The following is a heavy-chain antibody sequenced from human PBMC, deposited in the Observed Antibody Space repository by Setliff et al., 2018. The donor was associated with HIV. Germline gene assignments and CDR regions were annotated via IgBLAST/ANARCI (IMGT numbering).Heavy chain of an antibody. V-gene: IGHV1-3*01. CDR3: ATTEGGYTLNSDSSGSRYFDH. J-gene: IGHJ4*02. D-gene: IGHD3-22*01. Sequence: GASVKVSCKASGYTFTTYSLHWVRQAPGQSLEWMGWINVGKGDTKYSQDLQGRITITRETSISTVYMELRSLKSDDTAIYYCATTEGGYTLNSDSSGSRYFDHWGQGTLVTVSS. CDR2: INVGKGDT. CDR1: GYTFTTYS.